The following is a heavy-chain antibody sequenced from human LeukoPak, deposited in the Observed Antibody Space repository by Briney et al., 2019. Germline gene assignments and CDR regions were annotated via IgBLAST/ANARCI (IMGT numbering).Heavy chain of an antibody. V-gene: IGHV1-69*01. D-gene: IGHD3-10*01. J-gene: IGHJ6*04. CDR3: ARVAKIRGVIIIPDSYGMDV. Sequence: SVTVSFKASGGTFSSYAISWVRQAPGQGLEWMGGIIPIFGTANYAQKFQGRVTITADESTSTAYMELSSLRSEDTAVYYCARVAKIRGVIIIPDSYGMDVWGKGTTVTVSS. CDR2: IIPIFGTA. CDR1: GGTFSSYA.